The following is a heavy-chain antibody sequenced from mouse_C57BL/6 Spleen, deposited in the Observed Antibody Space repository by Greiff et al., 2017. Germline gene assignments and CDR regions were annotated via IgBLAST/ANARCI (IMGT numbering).Heavy chain of an antibody. CDR2: FYPSDSET. CDR3: AREGGYANAMDY. J-gene: IGHJ4*01. V-gene: IGHV1-61*01. Sequence: VQLPQPGAELVRPGSSVKLSCKASGYTFTSYWMDWVKQRPGQGLEWIGNFYPSDSETHYNPTFKDKATLTVAKSSSTAYLQRSSLTSEEDAVYDCAREGGYANAMDYWGQGTSVTVSS. CDR1: GYTFTSYW. D-gene: IGHD2-2*01.